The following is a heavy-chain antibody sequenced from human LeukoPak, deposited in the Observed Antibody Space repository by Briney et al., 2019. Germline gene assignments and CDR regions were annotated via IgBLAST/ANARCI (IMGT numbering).Heavy chain of an antibody. V-gene: IGHV3-30*18. CDR1: GFTFSGYG. J-gene: IGHJ4*02. CDR2: TSFDASLE. Sequence: GRSLSLSCAASGFTFSGYGMHWVRQAPGKGLEWVAVTSFDASLEYYADSVKGRFTISRDNSKNTLYLQMNSLKPEDTAVYYCAKQEIGTTWSVGYWGQGTLVTVSS. D-gene: IGHD1-7*01. CDR3: AKQEIGTTWSVGY.